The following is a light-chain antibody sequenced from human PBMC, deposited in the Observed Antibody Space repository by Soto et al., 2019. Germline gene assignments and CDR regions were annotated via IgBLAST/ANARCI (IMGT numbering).Light chain of an antibody. CDR3: QQYNTWHPKMA. V-gene: IGKV3-15*01. CDR1: QSVSSD. Sequence: VLTQSPATLSVFPGETATLSCRASQSVSSDLAWYQQRPGQAPRLLIYGASTRATGIPARFRGSGSGTEFRLTISSLQSEDFAIYYCQQYNTWHPKMAFGRGTKVEIK. CDR2: GAS. J-gene: IGKJ1*01.